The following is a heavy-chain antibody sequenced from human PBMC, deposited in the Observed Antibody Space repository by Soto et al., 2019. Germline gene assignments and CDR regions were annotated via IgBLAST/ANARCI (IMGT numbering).Heavy chain of an antibody. CDR3: ARHCLNGSDWDGLGV. Sequence: GESLKISCKGSGYSFSTYWIGWVRQMPGKGLESIGIIYPGDFETKYSPSFKGQVTISADKSLSTAYLQWSSLKASDTAMYYCARHCLNGSDWDGLGVWGPGTTVTVPS. J-gene: IGHJ6*02. CDR2: IYPGDFET. CDR1: GYSFSTYW. V-gene: IGHV5-51*01. D-gene: IGHD3-9*01.